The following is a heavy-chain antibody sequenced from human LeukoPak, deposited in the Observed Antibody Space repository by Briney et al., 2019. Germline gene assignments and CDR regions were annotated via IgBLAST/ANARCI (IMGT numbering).Heavy chain of an antibody. D-gene: IGHD1-1*01. CDR2: INPNSGGT. CDR3: ARDKVEFNWFDP. Sequence: ASVKVSCKASGYTFTGYYMHWVRQAPGQGLEWMGWINPNSGGTNYAQKFQGRVTMTRDTSISTAYMELSRLRSDDTAVYYCARDKVEFNWFDPWGQGTLVTVSS. V-gene: IGHV1-2*02. CDR1: GYTFTGYY. J-gene: IGHJ5*02.